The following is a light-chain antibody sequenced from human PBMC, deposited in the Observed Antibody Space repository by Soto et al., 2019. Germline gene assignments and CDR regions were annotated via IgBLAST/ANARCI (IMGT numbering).Light chain of an antibody. V-gene: IGKV1-12*01. CDR3: QQANNFPWT. CDR2: AAS. Sequence: DIPMTQSPSSVSASVGDRVTITCRASQGISSRVAWYHQKPGTPPKLLIYAASTLQSGVPSRFSGSGSGTDFTLTISSLQPEDFATYYCQQANNFPWTFGQGTKVAIK. J-gene: IGKJ1*01. CDR1: QGISSR.